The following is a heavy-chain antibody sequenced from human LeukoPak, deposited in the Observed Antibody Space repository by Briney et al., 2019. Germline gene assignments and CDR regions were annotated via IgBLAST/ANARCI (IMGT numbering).Heavy chain of an antibody. CDR3: AVSGSWVGNWFDP. CDR2: ISRNGAVT. J-gene: IGHJ5*02. Sequence: GGSLRLSCVASGLIFDDYTMHWVRQAPGKGLEWVSLISRNGAVTKYADSVRGRFTVSRDNSKNSLYLQMNSLRAEDTAVYYCAVSGSWVGNWFDPWGQGTLVTVSS. CDR1: GLIFDDYT. V-gene: IGHV3-43*01. D-gene: IGHD1-26*01.